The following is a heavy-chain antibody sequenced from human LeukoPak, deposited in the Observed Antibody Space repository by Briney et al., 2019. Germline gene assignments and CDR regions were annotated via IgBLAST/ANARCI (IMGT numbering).Heavy chain of an antibody. V-gene: IGHV3-7*01. Sequence: GGSLRLSCAASGFTFSSYWMNWVRQAPGKGLEWVANIKQDGSEKYYVDSVKGRFTISRDNAKNSLYLQMNSLRAEDTAVYYCARDRYYDFWSGYYTPVYWFDPWGQGTLVTVSS. D-gene: IGHD3-3*01. CDR3: ARDRYYDFWSGYYTPVYWFDP. CDR2: IKQDGSEK. J-gene: IGHJ5*02. CDR1: GFTFSSYW.